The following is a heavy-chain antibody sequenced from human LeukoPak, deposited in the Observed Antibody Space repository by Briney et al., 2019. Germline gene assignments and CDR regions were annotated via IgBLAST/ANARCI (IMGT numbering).Heavy chain of an antibody. CDR3: ARDILWWCLLSEFDY. J-gene: IGHJ4*02. V-gene: IGHV6-1*01. CDR1: GDSVSSNSAA. Sequence: SQTLSLTCAISGDSVSSNSAAWNWIRQSPSRGLEWLGRTYYRSKWCNDYAISVKSRIAITPDTSKNQFSLQLNSVTPEDTAVYYCARDILWWCLLSEFDYWGQGTLVTVSS. CDR2: TYYRSKWCN. D-gene: IGHD2-21*02.